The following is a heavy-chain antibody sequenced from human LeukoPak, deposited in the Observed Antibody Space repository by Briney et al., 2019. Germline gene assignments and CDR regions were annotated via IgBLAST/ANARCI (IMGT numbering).Heavy chain of an antibody. J-gene: IGHJ4*02. Sequence: ASVKVSCKPSGYTFTDAYVHWVQQAPGQGLEWMGWINPNSGETKFAQKFQGRVTMTRDTSISTVYMDLGGLRSDDTAVYYCARVLFNSGYDYWGQGSLVTVSS. V-gene: IGHV1-2*02. CDR2: INPNSGET. D-gene: IGHD3-9*01. CDR1: GYTFTDAY. CDR3: ARVLFNSGYDY.